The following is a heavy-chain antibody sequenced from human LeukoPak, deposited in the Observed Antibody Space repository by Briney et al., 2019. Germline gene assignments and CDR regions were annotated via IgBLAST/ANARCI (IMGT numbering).Heavy chain of an antibody. CDR3: ARDRDSYGDYYFFYMDV. V-gene: IGHV1-2*02. D-gene: IGHD5-18*01. Sequence: ASVKVSCKASGYTFNAYYIHWVRQAPGQGREWMGWINPHSGGTNSTQKFQDRVTMTRDTSISTVYMELSRLRSDDTAVYYCARDRDSYGDYYFFYMDVWGKGTTVAVSS. J-gene: IGHJ6*03. CDR2: INPHSGGT. CDR1: GYTFNAYY.